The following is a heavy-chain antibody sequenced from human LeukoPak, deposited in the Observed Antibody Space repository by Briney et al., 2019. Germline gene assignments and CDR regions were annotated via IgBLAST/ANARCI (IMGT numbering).Heavy chain of an antibody. CDR1: GYTFTGYY. CDR3: ARDLPRRDYDILTGYHKGYYMDV. Sequence: ASVKVSCKASGYTFTGYYMHWVRQAPGQGLEWMGWINPNSGGTNYAQKFQGRVTMTRDTSISTAYMELSRLRSDDTAVYYCARDLPRRDYDILTGYHKGYYMDVWGKGTTVTVSS. D-gene: IGHD3-9*01. V-gene: IGHV1-2*02. J-gene: IGHJ6*03. CDR2: INPNSGGT.